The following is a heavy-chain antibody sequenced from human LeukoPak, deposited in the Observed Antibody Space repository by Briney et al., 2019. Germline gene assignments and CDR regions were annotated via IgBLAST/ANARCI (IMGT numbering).Heavy chain of an antibody. Sequence: SETLSLTCTVSGGSISSSSYYWGWIRQPPGKGLEWIGSIYYSGSTYYNPSLKSRVTISVDTSKNQFSLKLSSVTAADTAVYYCARALFPNPFDYWGQGTLVTVSS. J-gene: IGHJ4*02. V-gene: IGHV4-39*07. CDR1: GGSISSSSYY. D-gene: IGHD1-14*01. CDR2: IYYSGST. CDR3: ARALFPNPFDY.